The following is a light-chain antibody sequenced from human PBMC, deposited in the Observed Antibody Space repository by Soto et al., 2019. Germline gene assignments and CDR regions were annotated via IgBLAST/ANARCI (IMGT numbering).Light chain of an antibody. Sequence: DIQMTQSPSSLSASVGDRVTITCRASQTISTYLNWYQQKPGKAPKLLVYAASTLQSGVPSRFSGSGSGTEFTLTINSLEPADFATYYCQQSHGIPYTFGQGTKLEIK. CDR1: QTISTY. J-gene: IGKJ2*01. CDR3: QQSHGIPYT. CDR2: AAS. V-gene: IGKV1-39*01.